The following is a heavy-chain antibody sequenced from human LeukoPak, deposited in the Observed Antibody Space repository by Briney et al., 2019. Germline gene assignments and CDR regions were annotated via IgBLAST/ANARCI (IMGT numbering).Heavy chain of an antibody. D-gene: IGHD3-10*02. CDR2: AGWAGGTT. V-gene: IGHV3-43*01. CDR3: AKELGTMFFDY. Sequence: GGSLRLSCATSGFNFHRYTIHWVRQAPGKGLEWVSLAGWAGGTTYYSDSVRGRFTISRDSGRNSVYLQMNSLTTDDTAFYFCAKELGTMFFDYWGQGALVTVSS. CDR1: GFNFHRYT. J-gene: IGHJ4*02.